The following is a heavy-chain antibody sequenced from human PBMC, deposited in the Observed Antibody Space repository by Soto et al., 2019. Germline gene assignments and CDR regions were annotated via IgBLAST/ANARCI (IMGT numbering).Heavy chain of an antibody. Sequence: GESLKISCKGSGYSFTSYWIGWVRQMPGKGLEWMGIIYPGDSDTRYSPSFQGQVTISADKSISTAYLQWSSLKASDTAMYYCARHSKSLLQYYDFWSGSSFDPWGQGTLVTVSS. CDR2: IYPGDSDT. V-gene: IGHV5-51*01. D-gene: IGHD3-3*01. CDR1: GYSFTSYW. J-gene: IGHJ5*02. CDR3: ARHSKSLLQYYDFWSGSSFDP.